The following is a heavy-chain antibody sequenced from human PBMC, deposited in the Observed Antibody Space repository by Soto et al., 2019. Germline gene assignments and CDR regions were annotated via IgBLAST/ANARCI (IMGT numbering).Heavy chain of an antibody. D-gene: IGHD6-19*01. Sequence: PGGSLRLSCAASGFTFSGFGMHWVRQIPGKGLEWVSFISYDGSKTYYADSMKGRFTISRDNSKDTLYLQMNSLRAEDTAVYYCAKEPQQWPQGDWFDPWGQGTLVTVSS. CDR3: AKEPQQWPQGDWFDP. J-gene: IGHJ5*02. CDR2: ISYDGSKT. V-gene: IGHV3-30*18. CDR1: GFTFSGFG.